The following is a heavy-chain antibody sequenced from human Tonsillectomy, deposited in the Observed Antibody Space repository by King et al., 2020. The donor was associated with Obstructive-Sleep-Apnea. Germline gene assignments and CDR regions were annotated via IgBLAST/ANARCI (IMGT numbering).Heavy chain of an antibody. Sequence: VQLVESGGGVVQPGGSLRLSCAASGFTFSNFAMHWVRQAPGKGLEWMTVISHDGNSKYYADSVKGRLTISRDSSKNTLFLQMNGLRAEETAVYYCAKDHGYSGAQYYFDYWGQGTLVTVSS. V-gene: IGHV3-30*18. CDR3: AKDHGYSGAQYYFDY. D-gene: IGHD1-26*01. J-gene: IGHJ4*02. CDR1: GFTFSNFA. CDR2: ISHDGNSK.